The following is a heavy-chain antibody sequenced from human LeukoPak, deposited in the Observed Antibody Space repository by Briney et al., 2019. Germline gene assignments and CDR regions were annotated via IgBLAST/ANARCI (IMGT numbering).Heavy chain of an antibody. CDR1: GGSFSGYY. CDR3: AREYPKGGSYRFDP. CDR2: INHSRST. V-gene: IGHV4-34*01. D-gene: IGHD1-26*01. Sequence: SETLSLTCAVYGGSFSGYYWSWIRQPPGKGLEWIGEINHSRSTNYNPSLKSRVTISVDTSENQFSLKLSSVTAADTAVYYCAREYPKGGSYRFDPWGQGTLVTVSS. J-gene: IGHJ5*02.